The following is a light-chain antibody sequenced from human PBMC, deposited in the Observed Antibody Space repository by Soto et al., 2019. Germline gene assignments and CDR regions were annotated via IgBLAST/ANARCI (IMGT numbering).Light chain of an antibody. V-gene: IGKV3-15*01. CDR3: QQYNNWPYT. CDR2: GAS. CDR1: QSVRSN. Sequence: EILMTRSAATLSVSPGERATLSCRASQSVRSNLAWYQQKPGQAPTLLIYGASTRATGIPARFSGSGSGTEFTLTISSMLSEDFEVYYCQQYNNWPYTFGQGTEVEIK. J-gene: IGKJ2*01.